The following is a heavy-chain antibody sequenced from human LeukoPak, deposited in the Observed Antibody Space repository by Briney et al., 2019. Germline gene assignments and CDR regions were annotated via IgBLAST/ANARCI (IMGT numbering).Heavy chain of an antibody. CDR3: ARGALRGYSYRADY. D-gene: IGHD5-18*01. CDR2: INHSGST. Sequence: SGTLSLTCAVYGGSISCYYWSWIRQPPGKGLEWVGVINHSGSTNYNPSLKSRVTISVDTSKNQFSLKLSSVTAADTAVYYCARGALRGYSYRADYWGQGTLVTVSS. CDR1: GGSISCYY. J-gene: IGHJ4*02. V-gene: IGHV4-34*01.